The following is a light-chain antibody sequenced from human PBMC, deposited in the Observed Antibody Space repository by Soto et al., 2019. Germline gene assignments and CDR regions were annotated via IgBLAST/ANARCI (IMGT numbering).Light chain of an antibody. V-gene: IGLV2-14*01. CDR2: EVS. CDR1: SSNIGAGYD. Sequence: QSVLTQPPSVSGAPGQRVTISCTGSSSNIGAGYDVHWYQQHPGKAPKLMIYEVSNRPSGVSNRFSGSKSGNTASLTISGLQAEDDADYYCSSYTSSSTGVFGTGTKVTVL. J-gene: IGLJ1*01. CDR3: SSYTSSSTGV.